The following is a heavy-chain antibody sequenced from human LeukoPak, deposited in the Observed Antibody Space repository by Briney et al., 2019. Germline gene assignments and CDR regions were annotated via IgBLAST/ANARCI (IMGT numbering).Heavy chain of an antibody. Sequence: SQTLSLTCAISGDSVSSNSAAWNWIRQSPSGGLEWLGRTYYRSKWYNDYAVSVKSRITINPDTSKNQFSLQLNSVTPEDTAVYYCARDRAAAGTIIGDNWFDPWGQGTLVTVSS. V-gene: IGHV6-1*01. CDR3: ARDRAAAGTIIGDNWFDP. J-gene: IGHJ5*02. CDR2: TYYRSKWYN. CDR1: GDSVSSNSAA. D-gene: IGHD6-13*01.